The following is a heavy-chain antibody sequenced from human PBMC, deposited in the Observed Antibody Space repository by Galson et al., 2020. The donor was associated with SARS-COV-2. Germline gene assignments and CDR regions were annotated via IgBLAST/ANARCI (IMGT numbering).Heavy chain of an antibody. CDR2: VLNSGTT. CDR1: GGSIRSSNYY. D-gene: IGHD6-19*01. J-gene: IGHJ5*02. V-gene: IGHV4-39*07. Sequence: SQTLSHTCTVSGGSIRSSNYYWGWIRHPPGKGLEWIGSVLNSGTTHYSPSLQTRVTISVDTSKNQFSLNLNSVTAADTAMYYCARDATSSGWYYWFDPWGQGTLVTVSS. CDR3: ARDATSSGWYYWFDP.